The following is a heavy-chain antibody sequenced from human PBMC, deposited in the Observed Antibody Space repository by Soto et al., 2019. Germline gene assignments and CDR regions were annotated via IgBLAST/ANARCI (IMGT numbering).Heavy chain of an antibody. CDR1: GFTFSSYA. V-gene: IGHV3-30-3*01. CDR2: ISYDGSNK. Sequence: GGSLRLSCAASGFTFSSYAMHWVRQAPGKGLEWVAVISYDGSNKYYADSVKGRFTISRGNSKNTLYLQMNSLRAEDTAVYYCARCVYDFCGYGMDVWGQGTTVTVSS. CDR3: ARCVYDFCGYGMDV. D-gene: IGHD3-3*01. J-gene: IGHJ6*02.